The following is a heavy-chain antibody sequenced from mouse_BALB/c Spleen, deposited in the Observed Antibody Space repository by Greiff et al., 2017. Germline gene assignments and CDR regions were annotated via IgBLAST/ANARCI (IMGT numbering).Heavy chain of an antibody. CDR1: GYTFSSYW. V-gene: IGHV1-9*01. Sequence: VQLQQSGAELMKPGASVKISCKATGYTFSSYWIEWVKQRPGHGLEWIGEILPGSGSTNYNEKFKGKATLTADTSSSTAYMQLSSLTSEDSAVYFCARSTTATDYWGQGTTLTVSS. CDR3: ARSTTATDY. J-gene: IGHJ2*01. D-gene: IGHD1-2*01. CDR2: ILPGSGST.